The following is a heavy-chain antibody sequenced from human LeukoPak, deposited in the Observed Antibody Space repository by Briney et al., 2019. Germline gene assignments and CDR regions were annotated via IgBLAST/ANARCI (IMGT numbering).Heavy chain of an antibody. J-gene: IGHJ5*02. CDR3: VRHGSDDHYSSGYLRP. CDR1: GFTFSAYA. Sequence: GGSLRLSCEASGFTFSAYAMTWVRQAPGKGLEWVSSIGSDNKPHYSESVKGRFAISRDNSKSMLFLQLNSLRAEDTALYYCVRHGSDDHYSSGYLRPWGQGTLVTVSS. D-gene: IGHD3-22*01. CDR2: IGSDNKP. V-gene: IGHV3-23*05.